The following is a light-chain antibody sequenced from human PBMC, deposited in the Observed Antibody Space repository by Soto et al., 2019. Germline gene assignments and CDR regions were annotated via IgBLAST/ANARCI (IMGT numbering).Light chain of an antibody. V-gene: IGLV2-11*01. CDR2: DVS. J-gene: IGLJ1*01. CDR1: XXDVGGYNY. Sequence: QSALTQPRSVSGSPXXXXTISCXXXXXDVGGYNYVSWYQQHPGKAPKVMIYDVSERPSGVPDRFSGSKSGNTASLTISGLQAEDEADYYCCSYAGSPRYVFGTGTKVTVL. CDR3: CSYAGSPRYV.